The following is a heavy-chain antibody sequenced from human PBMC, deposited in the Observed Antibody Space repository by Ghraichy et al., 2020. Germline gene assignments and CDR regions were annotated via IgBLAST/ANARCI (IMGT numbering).Heavy chain of an antibody. CDR1: GFTFSSYV. J-gene: IGHJ4*02. V-gene: IGHV3-23*01. Sequence: GGSLRLSCAASGFTFSSYVMIWVRQAPGKGLEWVSGISGSGDKIYYADSVKGRFTISRDNSKNTLYLQMNTLRAEDTAVYYCAKDVPDYGDFFGTDCWGQGTLVTVSS. D-gene: IGHD4-17*01. CDR3: AKDVPDYGDFFGTDC. CDR2: ISGSGDKI.